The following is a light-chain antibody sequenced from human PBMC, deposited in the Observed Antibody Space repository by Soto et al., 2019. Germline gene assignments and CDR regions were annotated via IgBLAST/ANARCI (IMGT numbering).Light chain of an antibody. V-gene: IGLV2-14*01. Sequence: QSALTQPASVSGSPGQSITISCTGTSSDVGGYDYVSWYQHHPGKAPKLMIYKVSNRPSGVSNRFSGSKSGNTASLTISGVQAEEEADYYCSSYTSSTARVFGTGTKVTVL. CDR1: SSDVGGYDY. CDR3: SSYTSSTARV. CDR2: KVS. J-gene: IGLJ1*01.